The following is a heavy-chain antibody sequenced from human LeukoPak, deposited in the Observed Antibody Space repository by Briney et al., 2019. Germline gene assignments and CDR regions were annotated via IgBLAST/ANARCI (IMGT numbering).Heavy chain of an antibody. J-gene: IGHJ4*02. V-gene: IGHV3-7*03. CDR3: ARGPPSTRYCSSTSCYLVY. CDR1: GFTFSSYW. Sequence: GGSLRPSCAAPGFTFSSYWMSWVRQAPGKGLEWVANIKQDGSEKYYVDSVKGRFTISRDNAKNSLYLQMNSLRAEDTAVYYCARGPPSTRYCSSTSCYLVYWGQGTLVTVSS. D-gene: IGHD2-2*01. CDR2: IKQDGSEK.